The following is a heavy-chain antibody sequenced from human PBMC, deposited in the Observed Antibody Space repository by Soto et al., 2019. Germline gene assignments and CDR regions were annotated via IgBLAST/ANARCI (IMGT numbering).Heavy chain of an antibody. CDR3: ARPVYVDTSMGTQFNWFDP. J-gene: IGHJ5*02. Sequence: QPQLQESGPGLVKASETLSLTCTVSGGSISRTNYYWGWVRQPPGKGLEWIGNIFYSGRTHYNPSLKSRVTISVDTSRNQFSLKLSSVTAADTAVYYCARPVYVDTSMGTQFNWFDPWGQGTLVTVSS. D-gene: IGHD5-18*01. CDR1: GGSISRTNYY. V-gene: IGHV4-39*01. CDR2: IFYSGRT.